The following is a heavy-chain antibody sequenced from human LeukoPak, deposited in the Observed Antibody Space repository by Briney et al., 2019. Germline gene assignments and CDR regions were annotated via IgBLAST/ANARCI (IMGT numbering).Heavy chain of an antibody. Sequence: PGGSLRLSCAPSGFTFEDYAMHWVRQAPGKGLEWVSLISGDGGSTYYADSVKGRFTISRDNSKNSLYLQMNSLRTEDTALYYCAKVGYCSGGSCYPVAFDIWGQGTMVTVSS. CDR2: ISGDGGST. D-gene: IGHD2-15*01. J-gene: IGHJ3*02. CDR1: GFTFEDYA. V-gene: IGHV3-43*02. CDR3: AKVGYCSGGSCYPVAFDI.